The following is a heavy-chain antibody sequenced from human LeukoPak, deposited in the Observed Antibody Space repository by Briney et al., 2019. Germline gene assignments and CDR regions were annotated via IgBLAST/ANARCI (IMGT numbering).Heavy chain of an antibody. Sequence: PSETLSLTCTVSGGSISSYYWSWIRQPPGKGLEWIGYIYYGGSTNYNPSLKSRVTISVDTSKNQFSLKLSSVTAADTAVYYCARETYYYDSSGYYYLAFDIWGQGTMVTVSS. V-gene: IGHV4-59*01. CDR1: GGSISSYY. D-gene: IGHD3-22*01. J-gene: IGHJ3*02. CDR2: IYYGGST. CDR3: ARETYYYDSSGYYYLAFDI.